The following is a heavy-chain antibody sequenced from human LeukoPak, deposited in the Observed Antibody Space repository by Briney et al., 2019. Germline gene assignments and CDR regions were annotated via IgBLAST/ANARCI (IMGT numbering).Heavy chain of an antibody. CDR2: SYYSGST. D-gene: IGHD5-18*01. Sequence: SETLSLTCTVSGGSMSSYYWSWIRQPPGKGLEWIGYSYYSGSTNYNPSLKSRVTISVDTSKNQFSLKLSSVTAADTAVYYCAREPRVDTAMVKGYFDYWGQGTLVTVSS. J-gene: IGHJ4*02. CDR3: AREPRVDTAMVKGYFDY. CDR1: GGSMSSYY. V-gene: IGHV4-59*01.